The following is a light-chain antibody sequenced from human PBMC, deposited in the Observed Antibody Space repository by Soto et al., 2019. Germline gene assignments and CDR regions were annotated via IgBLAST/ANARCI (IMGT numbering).Light chain of an antibody. J-gene: IGKJ1*01. V-gene: IGKV1-5*01. CDR3: QQYENYWT. CDR2: DAS. Sequence: DIQMSQSPFTLSAALGDRVTITFRASQTISSWLAWYQQIPGKAPKLLIYDASNLESGVPSRFSGSGSGTEFTLTISSLQPEDFAVYYCQQYENYWTFGQGTKVDIK. CDR1: QTISSW.